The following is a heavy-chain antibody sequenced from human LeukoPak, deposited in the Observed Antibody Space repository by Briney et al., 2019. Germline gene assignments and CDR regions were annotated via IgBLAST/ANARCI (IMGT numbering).Heavy chain of an antibody. CDR3: ARCGDYLEYNWFDP. CDR2: ISAYNGNT. J-gene: IGHJ5*02. CDR1: GYTFTGYY. D-gene: IGHD4-17*01. Sequence: ASVKVSCKASGYTFTGYYMHWVRQAPGQGLEWMGWISAYNGNTNYAQKLQGRVTMTTDTSTSTAYMELRGLRSDDTAVYYCARCGDYLEYNWFDPWGQGTLVTVSS. V-gene: IGHV1-18*04.